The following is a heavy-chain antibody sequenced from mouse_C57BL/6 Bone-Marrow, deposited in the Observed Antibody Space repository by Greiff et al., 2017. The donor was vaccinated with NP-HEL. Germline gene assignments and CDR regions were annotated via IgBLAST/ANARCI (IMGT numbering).Heavy chain of an antibody. CDR2: IDPNSGGT. J-gene: IGHJ1*03. D-gene: IGHD2-2*01. CDR3: ASLLWFDWYFDV. Sequence: QVQLQQPGAELVKPGASVKLSCTASGYTFTSYWTHWVKQRPGGGLEWIGRIDPNSGGTKYNEKFKSQATLTVDKPASTAYMQLSSLTSEDSAVYYCASLLWFDWYFDVWGTGTTVTVSS. V-gene: IGHV1-72*01. CDR1: GYTFTSYW.